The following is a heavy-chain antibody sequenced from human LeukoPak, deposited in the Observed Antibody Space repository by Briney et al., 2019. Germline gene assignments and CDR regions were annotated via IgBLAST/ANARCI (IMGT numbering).Heavy chain of an antibody. CDR3: ARLTYYYYMDV. J-gene: IGHJ6*03. CDR2: VYHSGSA. CDR1: GGSISSNNW. Sequence: PSGTLSLTCAVSGGSISSNNWWTWVRQPPGKGLEWIGEVYHSGSANYNPSLKSRVTMSVDKSKSQFSLQLISVTAADTAVYFCARLTYYYYMDVWGKGTTVTISS. V-gene: IGHV4-4*02.